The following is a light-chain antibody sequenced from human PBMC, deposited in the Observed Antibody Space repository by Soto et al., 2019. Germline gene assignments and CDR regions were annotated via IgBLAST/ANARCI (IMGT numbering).Light chain of an antibody. Sequence: EIVLTQSPCSLYLSLGERATLSCRASQSVDSAFFAWYQQKPGQPPRLLMYGASRRATGIPDRFSGSGSGTDFTLTISRLDPEDFAVYYCQQYARSLTSGQGTQVQI. CDR3: QQYARSLT. CDR2: GAS. J-gene: IGKJ1*01. CDR1: QSVDSAF. V-gene: IGKV3-20*01.